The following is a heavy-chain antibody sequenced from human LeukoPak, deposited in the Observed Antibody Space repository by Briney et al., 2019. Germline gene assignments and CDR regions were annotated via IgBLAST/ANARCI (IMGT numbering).Heavy chain of an antibody. Sequence: GGSLRLSCAASGFTFSSYGMSWVRQAPGKGLEWVSAISGSGGSTYYADSVKGRFTISRDNSKNTLYLQMNSLRAEDTAVYYCAKDLGYCSSTSCYSPNWFDPWGQGTLVTVSS. V-gene: IGHV3-23*01. D-gene: IGHD2-2*02. CDR1: GFTFSSYG. CDR2: ISGSGGST. CDR3: AKDLGYCSSTSCYSPNWFDP. J-gene: IGHJ5*02.